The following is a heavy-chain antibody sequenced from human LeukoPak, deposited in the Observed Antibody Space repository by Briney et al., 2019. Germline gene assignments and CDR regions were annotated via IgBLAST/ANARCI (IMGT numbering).Heavy chain of an antibody. CDR2: INSDGTTT. Sequence: GGSLRLSCAASGFIFSNYWMYWVRQAPGKGLVWVSRINSDGTTTTYADSVKGRFTNSRDNAKNTLYLQMSSLTAEDTAVYYCARIRGGYYSDFWGQGTLVTVSS. D-gene: IGHD3-22*01. CDR3: ARIRGGYYSDF. J-gene: IGHJ4*02. CDR1: GFIFSNYW. V-gene: IGHV3-74*01.